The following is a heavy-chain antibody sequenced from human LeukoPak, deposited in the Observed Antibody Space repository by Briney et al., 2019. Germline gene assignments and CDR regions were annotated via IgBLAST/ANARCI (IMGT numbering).Heavy chain of an antibody. Sequence: SETLSLTCTVSGGSISSSSYYWGWIRQPPGKGLEWIGSIYYSGSTYYNPSLKSRVTISVDTSKNQFSLKLSSVTAADTAVYYCARDGRMVRGVSNRFDPWGQGTLVTVSS. J-gene: IGHJ5*02. CDR2: IYYSGST. CDR3: ARDGRMVRGVSNRFDP. V-gene: IGHV4-39*07. CDR1: GGSISSSSYY. D-gene: IGHD3-10*01.